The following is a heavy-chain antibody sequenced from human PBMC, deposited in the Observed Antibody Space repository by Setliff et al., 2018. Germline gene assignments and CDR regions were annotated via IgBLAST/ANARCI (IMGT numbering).Heavy chain of an antibody. J-gene: IGHJ6*04. V-gene: IGHV3-64*02. CDR2: FSGKGGST. CDR3: ARDWSGYDPTGYMDV. D-gene: IGHD5-12*01. CDR1: GFTLSTYT. Sequence: GGSLRLSCAASGFTLSTYTLYWFRQAPGKGLEFVSAFSGKGGSTHYADSVKGRFTISRDTSKNTLNLQMASLRAEDTAVHFCARDWSGYDPTGYMDVWGKGTTVTVSS.